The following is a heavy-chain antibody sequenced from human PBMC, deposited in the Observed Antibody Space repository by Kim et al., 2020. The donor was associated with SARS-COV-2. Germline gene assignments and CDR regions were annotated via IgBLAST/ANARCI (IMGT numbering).Heavy chain of an antibody. CDR2: ISYDGSNK. Sequence: GGSLRLSCAASGFTFSSYAMHWVRQAPGKGLEWVAVISYDGSNKYYADSVKGRFTISRDNSKNTLYLQMNSLRAEDTAVYYCARDLYTNDYYFYYGMDVWGQGTTVTVSS. D-gene: IGHD2-8*01. V-gene: IGHV3-30-3*01. CDR1: GFTFSSYA. CDR3: ARDLYTNDYYFYYGMDV. J-gene: IGHJ6*01.